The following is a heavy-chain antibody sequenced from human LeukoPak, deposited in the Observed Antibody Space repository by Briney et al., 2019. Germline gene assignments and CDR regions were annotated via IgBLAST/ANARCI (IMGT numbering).Heavy chain of an antibody. Sequence: SETLSLTCTVSGGSISSSSHYWGWIRQPPGKGLEWIGSIYHSGSTYYSPSLKSRVTIFVDTSKNQFTLKLGSVTAADTAVYYCARLYYYDSRKPIDAFDIWGQGTMVTVSS. CDR1: GGSISSSSHY. CDR2: IYHSGST. D-gene: IGHD3-22*01. CDR3: ARLYYYDSRKPIDAFDI. V-gene: IGHV4-39*01. J-gene: IGHJ3*02.